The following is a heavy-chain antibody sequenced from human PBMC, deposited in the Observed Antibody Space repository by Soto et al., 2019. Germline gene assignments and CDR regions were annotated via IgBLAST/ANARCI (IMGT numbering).Heavy chain of an antibody. CDR2: ISGSGGST. V-gene: IGHV3-23*01. CDR3: AKRRVLRFLEWSSYYFDY. Sequence: GGSLRLSCAASGFTFSSYAMSWVRQAPGKGLEWVSAISGSGGSTYYADSVKGRFTISRDNSKNTLYLQMNSLRAEDTAVYYCAKRRVLRFLEWSSYYFDYWGQGTLVTVSS. D-gene: IGHD3-3*01. CDR1: GFTFSSYA. J-gene: IGHJ4*02.